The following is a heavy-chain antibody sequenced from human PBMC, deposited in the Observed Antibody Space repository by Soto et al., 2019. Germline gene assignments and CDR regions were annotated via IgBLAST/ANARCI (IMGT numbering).Heavy chain of an antibody. Sequence: SETLSLTCAVYGGSFSGYYWSWIRQPPGKGLEWIGEINHSGSTNYNPSLKSRVPISVDTSKNQFSLKLSSVTAADTAVYYCARGDYEVDYWGQGTLVTVSS. CDR2: INHSGST. J-gene: IGHJ4*02. D-gene: IGHD4-17*01. V-gene: IGHV4-34*01. CDR3: ARGDYEVDY. CDR1: GGSFSGYY.